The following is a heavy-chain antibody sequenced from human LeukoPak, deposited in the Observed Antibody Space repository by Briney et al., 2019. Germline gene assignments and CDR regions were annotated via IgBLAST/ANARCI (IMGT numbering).Heavy chain of an antibody. D-gene: IGHD1-1*01. V-gene: IGHV3-20*04. J-gene: IGHJ4*02. CDR3: ARGGTTFEH. CDR1: GFTFGNYG. Sequence: PGGSLRLSCAASGFTFGNYGMSWVRQAPGKGLEWVSGINWNGGSTGYADSVEGRFTISRDNAKNSQYLQMNSLRVEDTAVYYCARGGTTFEHWGQGTLVTVSS. CDR2: INWNGGST.